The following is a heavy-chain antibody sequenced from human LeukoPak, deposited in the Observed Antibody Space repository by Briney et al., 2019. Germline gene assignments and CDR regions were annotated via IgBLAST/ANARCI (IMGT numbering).Heavy chain of an antibody. J-gene: IGHJ4*02. V-gene: IGHV3-30-3*01. CDR3: ARGVSTYYDILTGYSHFDY. D-gene: IGHD3-9*01. CDR2: MSYDGINK. Sequence: GRSLRLSCAASGFSFSSYAMHWVRQAPGKGLEWVALMSYDGINKYYAGSVKGRFTISRDNSKNTLYLQMNSLRAEDTAVYYCARGVSTYYDILTGYSHFDYWGQGTLVTVSS. CDR1: GFSFSSYA.